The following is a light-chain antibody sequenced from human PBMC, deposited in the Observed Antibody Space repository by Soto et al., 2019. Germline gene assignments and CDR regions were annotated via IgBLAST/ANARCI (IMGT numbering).Light chain of an antibody. V-gene: IGKV3-20*01. CDR3: QQYGSSSFT. Sequence: EIVVTQSPGTLSLSPGERATLSCRASQSVSSSYLAWYQQKPGQAPRLLIYGASSRATGIPDRFSGSGSGTDFTLTISRLEPEDFAVYYCQQYGSSSFTFGPGTKVYIK. CDR1: QSVSSSY. CDR2: GAS. J-gene: IGKJ3*01.